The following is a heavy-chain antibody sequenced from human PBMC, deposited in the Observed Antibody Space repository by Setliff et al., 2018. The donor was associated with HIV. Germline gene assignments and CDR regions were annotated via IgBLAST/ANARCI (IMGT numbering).Heavy chain of an antibody. Sequence: SETLSLTCAVYGGSFSGYYWGWIRQSPGKGLEWIASIRSSGDTYYNPSLQSRVIISVDTSNNQISLKLTSVTAADTAVYYCTIPASSLAPNWGRGTQVTVSS. J-gene: IGHJ4*02. CDR2: IRSSGDT. CDR3: TIPASSLAPN. CDR1: GGSFSGYY. V-gene: IGHV4-34*01.